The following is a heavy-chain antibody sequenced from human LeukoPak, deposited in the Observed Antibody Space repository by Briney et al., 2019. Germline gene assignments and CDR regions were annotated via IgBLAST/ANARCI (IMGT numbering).Heavy chain of an antibody. CDR1: GFTFDDYA. D-gene: IGHD3-10*01. Sequence: GRSLRLSCAASGFTFDDYAMHWVRQAPGKGLEWVSGISWNSGSIGYADSVKGRFTISRDNAKNYLYLQMNSLRAEDTALYYCAKTYYGSGSYWYHYMYVWGKGTTVTVSS. CDR2: ISWNSGSI. CDR3: AKTYYGSGSYWYHYMYV. J-gene: IGHJ6*03. V-gene: IGHV3-9*01.